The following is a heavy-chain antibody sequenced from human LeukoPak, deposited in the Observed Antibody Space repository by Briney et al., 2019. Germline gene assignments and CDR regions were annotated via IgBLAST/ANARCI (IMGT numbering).Heavy chain of an antibody. V-gene: IGHV1-69*13. D-gene: IGHD2-15*01. Sequence: ASVKVSCKASGGTFSSYAISWVRQAPGQGLEWMGGIIPIFGTANYAQKFQGRVTITADESTCTAYMELSSLRSEDTAVYYCAREGDCSGGSCPHWYFDLWGRGTLVTVSS. CDR3: AREGDCSGGSCPHWYFDL. J-gene: IGHJ2*01. CDR2: IIPIFGTA. CDR1: GGTFSSYA.